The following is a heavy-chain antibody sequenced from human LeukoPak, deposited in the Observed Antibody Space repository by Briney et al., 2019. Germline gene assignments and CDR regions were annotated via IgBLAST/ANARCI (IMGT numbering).Heavy chain of an antibody. V-gene: IGHV3-23*01. Sequence: QPGGSLRLSCAASGFTFSSYAMSWVRQAPGKGLEWVSAISGSGDSTYYADSVKGRFTISRDNSKNTLYLQMNSLRAEDTAVYYCAKAHSYGSRYYFDYWGQGTLVTVSS. CDR1: GFTFSSYA. CDR2: ISGSGDST. D-gene: IGHD5-18*01. CDR3: AKAHSYGSRYYFDY. J-gene: IGHJ4*02.